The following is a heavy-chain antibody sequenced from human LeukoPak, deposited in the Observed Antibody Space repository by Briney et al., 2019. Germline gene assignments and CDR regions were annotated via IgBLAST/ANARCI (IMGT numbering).Heavy chain of an antibody. CDR2: ISGSSSTI. CDR3: ARDPTPDY. CDR1: GFTFSSYS. J-gene: IGHJ4*02. V-gene: IGHV3-48*02. Sequence: PGGSLRLSCAASGFTFSSYSINWVRQAPGKGLEWVSYISGSSSTIYYADSVKGRFTISRDNAKNSLYLQINSLRDEDTAIYYCARDPTPDYWGQGTLVTVSS.